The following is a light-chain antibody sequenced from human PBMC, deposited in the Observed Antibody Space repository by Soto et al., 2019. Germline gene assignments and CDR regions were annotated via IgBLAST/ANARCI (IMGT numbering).Light chain of an antibody. J-gene: IGKJ5*01. Sequence: DIQMTQSPSSLSASVGDRVTITCRASQSISSYLNWYQQKPGKAPKLLIYDASNLETGVPSRFSGSGSGTDFTLTISSLQPEDSAIYYCQQADTFPITFGQGTRLEIK. CDR1: QSISSY. CDR2: DAS. V-gene: IGKV1-33*01. CDR3: QQADTFPIT.